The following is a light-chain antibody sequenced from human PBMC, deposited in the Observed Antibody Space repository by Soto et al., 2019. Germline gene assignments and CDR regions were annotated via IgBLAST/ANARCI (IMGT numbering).Light chain of an antibody. CDR3: AAWDTILSGGV. V-gene: IGLV1-51*02. Sequence: QSVLTQPPSVSAAPGQKVTISCSGSSSNIGSDFVSWYQQLPGTAPQLLIYENNKRPSGIPDRFSGSKSATSATLGITGLQTGDEADYYCAAWDTILSGGVFGGGTKLTVL. CDR1: SSNIGSDF. CDR2: ENN. J-gene: IGLJ3*02.